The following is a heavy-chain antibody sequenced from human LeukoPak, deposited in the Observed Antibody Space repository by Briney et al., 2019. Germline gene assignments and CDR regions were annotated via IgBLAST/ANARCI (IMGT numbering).Heavy chain of an antibody. CDR1: EFTFSTYE. V-gene: IGHV3-48*03. CDR2: ISSSGTTM. CDR3: ARGYCSGGRCGFDY. D-gene: IGHD2-15*01. J-gene: IGHJ4*02. Sequence: PGGSLRLSCAASEFTFSTYEMNWVRQAPGKGLEWVSYISSSGTTMYYADSVKGRFTISRDNTKNSLYLQMNSLRDEDTAVYYCARGYCSGGRCGFDYWGQGTVVTVSS.